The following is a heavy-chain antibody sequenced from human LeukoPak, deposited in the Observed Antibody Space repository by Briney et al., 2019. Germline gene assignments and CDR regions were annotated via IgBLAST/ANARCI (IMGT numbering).Heavy chain of an antibody. Sequence: GGSLRLSCAASGFTFSSYAMHWVRQAPGKGLEWVAVISYDGSNKYYADSVKGRFTISRDNSKNTLYLRMNSLRAEDTAVYYCARGDIVATINRYARMDVWGQGTTVTVSS. V-gene: IGHV3-30-3*01. J-gene: IGHJ6*02. CDR2: ISYDGSNK. CDR3: ARGDIVATINRYARMDV. D-gene: IGHD5-12*01. CDR1: GFTFSSYA.